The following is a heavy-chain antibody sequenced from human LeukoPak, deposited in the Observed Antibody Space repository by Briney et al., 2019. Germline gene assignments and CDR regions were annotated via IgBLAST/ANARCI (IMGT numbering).Heavy chain of an antibody. CDR1: GFTFSDYY. CDR2: ISRSSSYT. D-gene: IGHD2-15*01. V-gene: IGHV3-11*05. J-gene: IGHJ4*02. Sequence: PGGSLRLSCAASGFTFSDYYMSWIRQAPGKGLEWVSYISRSSSYTKYADPVKGRFTISRDNAKNSLYLQMNSLRAEDTAVYYCVREGYCSGGSCYTNLDYWGQGTLVTVSS. CDR3: VREGYCSGGSCYTNLDY.